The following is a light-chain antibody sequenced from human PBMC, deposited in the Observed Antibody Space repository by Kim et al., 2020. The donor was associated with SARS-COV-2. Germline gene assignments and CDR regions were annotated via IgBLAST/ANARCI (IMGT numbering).Light chain of an antibody. CDR3: QSYDSDNVI. CDR2: EDK. CDR1: SGSIDTNY. Sequence: NFMLTQPHSVSESPGKTLIISCTRSSGSIDTNYVQWYQQRPGSAPTTIIYEDKQRPSGVPDRFSGSIDSSSNSASLTISGLRPEDEADYYCQSYDSDNVIFGGGTQLTVL. V-gene: IGLV6-57*04. J-gene: IGLJ2*01.